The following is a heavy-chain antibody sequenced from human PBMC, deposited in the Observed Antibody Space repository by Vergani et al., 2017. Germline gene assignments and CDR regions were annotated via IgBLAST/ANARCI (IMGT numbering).Heavy chain of an antibody. J-gene: IGHJ3*02. D-gene: IGHD3-3*01. CDR3: ARHLGTWSGYNFPGGFDI. Sequence: QLQLQESGPGLVKPSETLSLTCTVSGGSISSSSYYWGWIRQPPGKGLEWIGSIYYSGSTYYNPSLKSRVTISVDTSKNQFSLKLSSVTAADTAVYYCARHLGTWSGYNFPGGFDIWGQGTMVTVSS. V-gene: IGHV4-39*01. CDR1: GGSISSSSYY. CDR2: IYYSGST.